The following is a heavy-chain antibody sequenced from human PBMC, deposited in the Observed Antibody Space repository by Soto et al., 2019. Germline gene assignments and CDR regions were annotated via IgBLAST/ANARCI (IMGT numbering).Heavy chain of an antibody. D-gene: IGHD3-22*01. J-gene: IGHJ4*02. CDR3: ARVKYSDNSGVDY. CDR2: IYYSGST. Sequence: SETLSLTCPFSGFSISSDYSCWSWLRQPPGKGLEWIGYIYYSGSTYYNPSLKSRVTISADTSKNQFSLKLSSVTAADTAVYYCARVKYSDNSGVDYWGQGTLVTVSS. V-gene: IGHV4-30-4*01. CDR1: GFSISSDYSC.